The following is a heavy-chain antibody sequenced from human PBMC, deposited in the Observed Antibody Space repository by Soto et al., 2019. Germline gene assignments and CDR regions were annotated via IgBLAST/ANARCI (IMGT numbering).Heavy chain of an antibody. CDR1: GGTFSSYA. J-gene: IGHJ5*02. Sequence: QVPLVQSGAEVKKPGSSVTVSCKASGGTFSSYAIHWVRQAPGQGLEWMGGIIPMYGPAKYAQRFQGRVTITADESTTTVYMELTSLTSQDVAVYYCARVTSMVRGVIDNWFDPWGHGTLVTVFS. CDR2: IIPMYGPA. V-gene: IGHV1-69*01. D-gene: IGHD3-10*01. CDR3: ARVTSMVRGVIDNWFDP.